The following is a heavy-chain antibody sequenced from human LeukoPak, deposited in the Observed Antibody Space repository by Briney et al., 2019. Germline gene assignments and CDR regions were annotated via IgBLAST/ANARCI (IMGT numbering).Heavy chain of an antibody. CDR1: GYTFTDYY. Sequence: ASVKVSCKASGYTFTDYYMHWVRQAPGQGLQWMGWINPNSGGTDYAQKFQGRVTMTRDTSISTAYMELNSLRSDDTAVYYCAGDRPDDNAFDIWGQGTIITVSS. CDR2: INPNSGGT. J-gene: IGHJ3*02. CDR3: AGDRPDDNAFDI. D-gene: IGHD1-1*01. V-gene: IGHV1-2*02.